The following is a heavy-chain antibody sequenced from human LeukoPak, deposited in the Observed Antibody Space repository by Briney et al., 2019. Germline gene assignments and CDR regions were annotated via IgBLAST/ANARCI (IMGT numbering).Heavy chain of an antibody. J-gene: IGHJ6*03. CDR3: ARAFGELSTSPYYYYYMDV. Sequence: ASVKVSCKASGYTFTGYYMHWVRQAPGQGLEWMGWINPNSGGTNYAQKFQGRVTMTRDTSISTAYMELSRLRSDDTAVYYCARAFGELSTSPYYYYYMDVWGKGTTVTVSS. CDR2: INPNSGGT. D-gene: IGHD3-10*01. V-gene: IGHV1-2*02. CDR1: GYTFTGYY.